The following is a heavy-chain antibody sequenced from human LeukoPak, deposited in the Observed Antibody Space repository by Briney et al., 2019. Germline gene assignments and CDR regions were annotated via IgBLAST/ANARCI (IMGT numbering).Heavy chain of an antibody. Sequence: GGSRKLSCAASGFTFKLSAMTWVRQAPGKGLELVSAIGGTGDNTYYADSVKGRFTISRDNSRNTLYLQMDSLRAEDTATYYCARDRGPYVGIDNNWFDPWGQGTLVIVSS. V-gene: IGHV3-23*01. CDR1: GFTFKLSA. CDR3: ARDRGPYVGIDNNWFDP. CDR2: IGGTGDNT. J-gene: IGHJ5*02. D-gene: IGHD3-10*02.